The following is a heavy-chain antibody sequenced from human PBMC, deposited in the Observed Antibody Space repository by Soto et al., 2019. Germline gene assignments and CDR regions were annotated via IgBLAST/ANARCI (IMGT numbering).Heavy chain of an antibody. Sequence: SVKVSCKASGGTFSSYAISWVRQAPGQGLEWKGGIIPIFGTANYAQKFQGRVKITADESTSTAYMELSSLRSEDTALYYCARDMRLGELSLMFGYWGQGTLVTVSS. CDR2: IIPIFGTA. V-gene: IGHV1-69*13. CDR3: ARDMRLGELSLMFGY. CDR1: GGTFSSYA. J-gene: IGHJ4*02. D-gene: IGHD3-16*02.